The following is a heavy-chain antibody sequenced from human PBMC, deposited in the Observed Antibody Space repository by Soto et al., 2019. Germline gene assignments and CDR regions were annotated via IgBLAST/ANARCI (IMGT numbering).Heavy chain of an antibody. CDR3: ARSRTTVVDY. Sequence: ASVKVSCKASGYSFTSYDINWVRQATGQGLEWMGWMNPNSGNTGQPQRFQGRVTMTRNTSISTAYLELSNLYSDDTAVYYCARSRTTVVDYWGQGTQVTVSS. J-gene: IGHJ4*02. D-gene: IGHD4-17*01. CDR2: MNPNSGNT. CDR1: GYSFTSYD. V-gene: IGHV1-8*01.